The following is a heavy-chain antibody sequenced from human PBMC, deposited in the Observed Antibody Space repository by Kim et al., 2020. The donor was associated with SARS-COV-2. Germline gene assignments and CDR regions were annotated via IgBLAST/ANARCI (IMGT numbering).Heavy chain of an antibody. Sequence: SETLSLTCAVYGGSFSGYYWSWIRQPPGKGLEWTGEINHSGSTNYNPSLKSRVTISVDTSKNQFSLKLSSVTAADTAVYYCARWRGGFVGSGDSNYYYYYGMDVWGQGTTVTVSS. J-gene: IGHJ6*02. CDR1: GGSFSGYY. CDR3: ARWRGGFVGSGDSNYYYYYGMDV. CDR2: INHSGST. V-gene: IGHV4-34*01. D-gene: IGHD3-10*01.